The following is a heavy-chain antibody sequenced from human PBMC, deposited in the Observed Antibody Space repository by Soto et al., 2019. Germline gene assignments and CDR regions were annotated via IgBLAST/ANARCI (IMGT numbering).Heavy chain of an antibody. J-gene: IGHJ6*02. D-gene: IGHD2-21*01. CDR1: GYNFNTNW. CDR2: IHLGGSDT. Sequence: GESLKISCKGSGYNFNTNWIGWVRQMPGKGLEWMGIIHLGGSDTRYSPSFQGQVTISADKSISTAYLQWSSLKASDTAIYYCASTDVDYYGMDVWGQGTTVTVSS. CDR3: ASTDVDYYGMDV. V-gene: IGHV5-51*01.